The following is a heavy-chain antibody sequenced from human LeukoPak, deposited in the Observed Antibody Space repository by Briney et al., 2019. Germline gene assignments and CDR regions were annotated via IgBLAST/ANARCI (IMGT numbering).Heavy chain of an antibody. CDR2: MKPNNGKT. J-gene: IGHJ4*02. CDR3: VRWADTPFDY. V-gene: IGHV1-8*01. D-gene: IGHD5-18*01. CDR1: GYSFTSHD. Sequence: ASVKVSCKASGYSFTSHDINWVRQATGQGLEWMGWMKPNNGKTDYAQKFQGRVTMTSDTSISTAYMELSSLKSEDTAVYYCVRWADTPFDYWGQGTLVTVSS.